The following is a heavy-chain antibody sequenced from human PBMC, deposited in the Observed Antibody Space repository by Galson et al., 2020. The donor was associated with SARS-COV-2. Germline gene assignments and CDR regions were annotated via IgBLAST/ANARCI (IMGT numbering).Heavy chain of an antibody. D-gene: IGHD3-22*01. CDR1: GFTFSNYA. J-gene: IGHJ4*02. Sequence: GGSLRLSCATSGFTFSNYAMHWVRQAPGTGLEFVSTISSYGGTTYYANSVKGRFTISRDSPKNTLYLQMGSLRAEDMAVYFCVRNFYDSSGSYSLGDYWGQGTLVTVSS. CDR2: ISSYGGTT. V-gene: IGHV3-64*01. CDR3: VRNFYDSSGSYSLGDY.